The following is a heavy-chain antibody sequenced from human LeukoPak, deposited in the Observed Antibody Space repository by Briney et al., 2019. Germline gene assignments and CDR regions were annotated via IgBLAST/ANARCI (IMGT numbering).Heavy chain of an antibody. CDR1: GGSISSYY. J-gene: IGHJ5*02. CDR2: IYYSGST. CDR3: ARGFGGSHNWFDP. Sequence: SETLSLTCTVSGGSISSYYWSWIRQPPGKGLEWIGYIYYSGSTNYNPSLKSRVTISVDTSKNQFSLKLSSVTAADTAVYYCARGFGGSHNWFDPWGQGTQVTVSS. D-gene: IGHD1-26*01. V-gene: IGHV4-59*01.